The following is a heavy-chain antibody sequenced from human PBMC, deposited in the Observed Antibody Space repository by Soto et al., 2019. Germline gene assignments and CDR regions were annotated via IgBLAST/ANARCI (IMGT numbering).Heavy chain of an antibody. V-gene: IGHV3-23*01. CDR3: ARVSCSSTSCYGIDH. CDR1: GFTFSSYA. D-gene: IGHD2-2*01. CDR2: IVTSGGST. J-gene: IGHJ5*02. Sequence: GGSLRLSCAASGFTFSSYAMSWVRQAPGKGLEWVSSIVTSGGSTNYANSVKGRFTISRDNSKNTLYLQLNSLRAEDTAVYYCARVSCSSTSCYGIDHWGQGTPVTVSS.